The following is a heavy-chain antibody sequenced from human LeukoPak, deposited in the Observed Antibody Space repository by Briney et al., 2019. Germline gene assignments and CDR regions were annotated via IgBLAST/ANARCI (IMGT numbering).Heavy chain of an antibody. D-gene: IGHD2-21*01. CDR3: ARGLV. CDR1: GFTFSNYG. CDR2: IRSDESDK. Sequence: PGGSLRLSCAASGFTFSNYGMHWVRQAPGKGLEWVAFIRSDESDKYYIDSVKGRCTISRDNSKNTVHLQLNSLRAEDTAAYYCARGLVWGQGTLVTVSS. V-gene: IGHV3-30*02. J-gene: IGHJ4*02.